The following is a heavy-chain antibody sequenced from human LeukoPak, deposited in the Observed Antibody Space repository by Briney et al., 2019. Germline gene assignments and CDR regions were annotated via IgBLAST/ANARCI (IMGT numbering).Heavy chain of an antibody. CDR1: GGSVSSGSYY. D-gene: IGHD6-19*01. Sequence: SETLSLTCTVSGGSVSSGSYYWSWIRQPPGKGLEWIGYIYYSGSTNYNPSLKSRVTISLDTSKDQFSLKLSSVTAADTALYYCATYRSGWYVYWGQGTLVTVSS. CDR2: IYYSGST. V-gene: IGHV4-61*01. CDR3: ATYRSGWYVY. J-gene: IGHJ4*02.